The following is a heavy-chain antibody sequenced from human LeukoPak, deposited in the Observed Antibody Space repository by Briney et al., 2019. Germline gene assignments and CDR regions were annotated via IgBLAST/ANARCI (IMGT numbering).Heavy chain of an antibody. Sequence: ASVKVSCKASGYTFTSYEINCVRQATGHRLKWLGWMNPNIGNTGYAQKFQGRVTMTQNTSISTAYMALSSLRSEDTAVYYCTSSAIRVVSHQIGVDPWGEGTLVTVSS. CDR1: GYTFTSYE. D-gene: IGHD5-24*01. CDR2: MNPNIGNT. CDR3: TSSAIRVVSHQIGVDP. V-gene: IGHV1-8*01. J-gene: IGHJ5*02.